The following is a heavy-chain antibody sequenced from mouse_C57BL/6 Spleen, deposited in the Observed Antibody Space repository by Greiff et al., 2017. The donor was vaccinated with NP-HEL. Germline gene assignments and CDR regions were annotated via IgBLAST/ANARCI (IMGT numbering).Heavy chain of an antibody. V-gene: IGHV1-15*01. CDR1: GYTFTDYE. D-gene: IGHD2-1*01. J-gene: IGHJ3*01. Sequence: VQLQQSGAELVRPGASVTLSCKASGYTFTDYEMHWVKQTPVHGLEWIGAIDPETGGTAYNQKFKGKAILTADKSSSTAYMELRSLTSEDSAVYYCTYGNSLAYWGQGTLVTVSA. CDR3: TYGNSLAY. CDR2: IDPETGGT.